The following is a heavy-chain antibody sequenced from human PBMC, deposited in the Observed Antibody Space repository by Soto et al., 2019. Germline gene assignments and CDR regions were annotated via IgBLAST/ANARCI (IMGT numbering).Heavy chain of an antibody. J-gene: IGHJ6*02. D-gene: IGHD3-10*01. CDR2: IDPSDSYT. Sequence: GESLKISCKGSGYSFTSYWISWVRQMPGKGLEWMGRIDPSDSYTNYSPSFQGHVTISADKSISTAYLQWSSLKASDTAMYYCPCFTFVCSYYLAVFESSMAAWAEGPTV. V-gene: IGHV5-10-1*01. CDR1: GYSFTSYW. CDR3: PCFTFVCSYYLAVFESSMAA.